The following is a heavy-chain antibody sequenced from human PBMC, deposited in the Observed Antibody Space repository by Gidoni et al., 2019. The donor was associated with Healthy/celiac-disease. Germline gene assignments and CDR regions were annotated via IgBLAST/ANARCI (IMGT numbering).Heavy chain of an antibody. CDR3: ARGQQQLVDPPFDY. CDR1: GFTVSSKY. CDR2: SYSGGST. J-gene: IGHJ4*02. D-gene: IGHD6-13*01. V-gene: IGHV3-66*02. Sequence: EVQLVESGGGLVQPGGSLRLSCAASGFTVSSKYMSWVRQAPGKGLEWVSVSYSGGSTYYADSVKGRFTISRDNSKNTLYLQMNSLRAEDTAVYYCARGQQQLVDPPFDYWGQGTLVTVSS.